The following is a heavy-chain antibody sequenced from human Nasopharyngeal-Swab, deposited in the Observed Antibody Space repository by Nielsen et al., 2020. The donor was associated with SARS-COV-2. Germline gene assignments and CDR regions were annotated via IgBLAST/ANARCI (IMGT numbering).Heavy chain of an antibody. Sequence: WIRQPPGKGLEWIGDIYYSGSTNYSPSLKSRVTISVDTSKNQFSLKLSSVTAADTAVYYCAGGRDGYTNYYYYYVMDVWGQGTTVTVSS. V-gene: IGHV4-59*01. J-gene: IGHJ6*02. CDR2: IYYSGST. D-gene: IGHD5-24*01. CDR3: AGGRDGYTNYYYYYVMDV.